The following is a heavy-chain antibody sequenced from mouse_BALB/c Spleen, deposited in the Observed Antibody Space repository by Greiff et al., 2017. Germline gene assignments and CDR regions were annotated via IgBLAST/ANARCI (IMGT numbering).Heavy chain of an antibody. CDR1: GYAFSSYW. J-gene: IGHJ2*01. CDR2: IYPGDGDT. CDR3: ARHTLYYFDY. V-gene: IGHV1-80*01. Sequence: VQLQQSGAELVRPGSSVKISCKASGYAFSSYWMNWVKQRPGQGLEWIGQIYPGDGDTNYNGKFKGKATLTADKSSSTAYMQLSSLTSEDSAVYFCARHTLYYFDYWGQGTTLTVSS.